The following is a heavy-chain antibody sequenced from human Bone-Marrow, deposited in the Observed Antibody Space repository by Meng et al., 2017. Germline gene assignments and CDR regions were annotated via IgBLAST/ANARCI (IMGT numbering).Heavy chain of an antibody. CDR2: INPSGGST. D-gene: IGHD3-22*01. Sequence: ASVKVSCKASGYTFTGYYMHWVRQAPGQGLEWMGIINPSGGSTSYAQKFQGRVTMTRDTSTSTVYMELSSLRSEDTAVYYCARGPPRDHSGYDSLGFDYWGQGTLVTVSS. J-gene: IGHJ4*02. CDR3: ARGPPRDHSGYDSLGFDY. CDR1: GYTFTGYY. V-gene: IGHV1-46*01.